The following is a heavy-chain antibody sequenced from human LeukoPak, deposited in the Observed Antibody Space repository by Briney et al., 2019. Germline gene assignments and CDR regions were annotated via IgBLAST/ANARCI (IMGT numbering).Heavy chain of an antibody. J-gene: IGHJ6*02. CDR2: ISWNSGSI. Sequence: GGSLRLSCAASGFTFDDYAMHWVRQAPGKGLEWVSGISWNSGSIGYADSVKGRFTISRDNAKTSLYLQMNSLRAEDTALYYCAKKKAVAGGTYYYYGMNVWGQGTTVTVSS. CDR1: GFTFDDYA. D-gene: IGHD6-19*01. V-gene: IGHV3-9*01. CDR3: AKKKAVAGGTYYYYGMNV.